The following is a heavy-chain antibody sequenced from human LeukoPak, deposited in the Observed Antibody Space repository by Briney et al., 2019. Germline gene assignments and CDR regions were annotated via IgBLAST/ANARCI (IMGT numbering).Heavy chain of an antibody. D-gene: IGHD4-23*01. V-gene: IGHV1-2*02. J-gene: IGHJ4*02. CDR2: INPHSSGT. CDR1: GYTFTRYY. CDR3: ASGFEVGGTGGNFFNYSDY. Sequence: GASVKVSCKASGYTFTRYYIHWVRQAPGQGLEWMGWINPHSSGTQYAQKFQGRVTMTRDTSISTAYMELGSLTSDDTAVYYCASGFEVGGTGGNFFNYSDYWGQGTLVTVSS.